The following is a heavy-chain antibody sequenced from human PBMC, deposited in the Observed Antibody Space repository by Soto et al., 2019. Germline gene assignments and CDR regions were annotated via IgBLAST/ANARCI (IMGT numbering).Heavy chain of an antibody. CDR2: FDPEDGET. CDR3: ASCLGRCRDY. Sequence: ASVKVSCKVSGYTLTELSIHLVRQAPGKGLEWMGGFDPEDGETIYAQKFQGRVTMTEDTSTDTAYMELSSLRSEDTAVYYCASCLGRCRDYWGQGTLVTVSS. J-gene: IGHJ4*02. D-gene: IGHD3-16*02. V-gene: IGHV1-24*01. CDR1: GYTLTELS.